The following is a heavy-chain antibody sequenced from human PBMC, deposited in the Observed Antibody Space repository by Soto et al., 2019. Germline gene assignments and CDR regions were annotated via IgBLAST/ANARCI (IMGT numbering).Heavy chain of an antibody. CDR3: ARENGRYTTYEIDY. J-gene: IGHJ4*02. D-gene: IGHD5-12*01. CDR1: GGSISGYY. V-gene: IGHV4-59*01. CDR2: IYSTGST. Sequence: QVQLQESGPGLVKPSETLSLTCTVSGGSISGYYWSWIRQTPGKGLDWIGYIYSTGSTNYNPSLTTRVTISIDTSQNRFSLKLTSVTAADTAVYFCARENGRYTTYEIDYWGQGTLVTVSS.